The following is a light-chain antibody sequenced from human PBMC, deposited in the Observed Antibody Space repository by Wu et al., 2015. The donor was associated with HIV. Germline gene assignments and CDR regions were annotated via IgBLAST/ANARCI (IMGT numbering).Light chain of an antibody. CDR3: QQSYNMPRT. V-gene: IGKV1-39*01. CDR1: QNIINY. Sequence: DIQMTQSPSSLSASVGDRVTIACRASQNIINYLIWYQRKPGNAPKVLIYAATSLQSGVPSRFSGSGSETDFTLTINSLQPEDFATYYCQQSYNMPRTFGQGTKLEIK. J-gene: IGKJ2*01. CDR2: AAT.